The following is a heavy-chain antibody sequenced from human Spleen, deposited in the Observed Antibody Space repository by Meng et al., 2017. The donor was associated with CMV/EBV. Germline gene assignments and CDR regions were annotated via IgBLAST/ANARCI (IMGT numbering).Heavy chain of an antibody. CDR3: ARDGDVDTAMVTLDY. Sequence: GESLKISCAASGFIFNSYSMHWVRQAPGKGLEWVAFIRYDGSDKFDADSVKGLFTISRDNSKNTLYLQMNSLRTEDTAVYYCARDGDVDTAMVTLDYWGQGTLVTVSS. CDR2: IRYDGSDK. J-gene: IGHJ4*02. CDR1: GFIFNSYS. V-gene: IGHV3-30*02. D-gene: IGHD5-18*01.